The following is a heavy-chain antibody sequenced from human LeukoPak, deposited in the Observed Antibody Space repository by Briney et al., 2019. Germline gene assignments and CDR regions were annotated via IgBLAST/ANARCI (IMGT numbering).Heavy chain of an antibody. Sequence: PGGSLRLSCAASGFIFSSYAMSWVRQDPGKGLECVSVISGSGGRTHYADSVKGRLTVSRDNSKNMVYLQMNTLRDDDTAIYYCAKRRGDFWSGYYPPEDHWGQGTLVTVSS. D-gene: IGHD3-3*01. V-gene: IGHV3-23*01. J-gene: IGHJ4*02. CDR3: AKRRGDFWSGYYPPEDH. CDR2: ISGSGGRT. CDR1: GFIFSSYA.